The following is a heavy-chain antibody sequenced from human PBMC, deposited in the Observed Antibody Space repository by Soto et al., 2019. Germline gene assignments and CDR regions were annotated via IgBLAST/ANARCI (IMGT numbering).Heavy chain of an antibody. J-gene: IGHJ4*02. Sequence: SETLSLTCTVSGGSISSSSYYWGWIRQPPGKGLEWIGNIYYSGNTYYSPSLRSRVTISVDTSKNQFFLKLSSVTAADTAVYYCASETFDYGSGSLSYAYWGQGTQVTVSS. CDR3: ASETFDYGSGSLSYAY. CDR1: GGSISSSSYY. CDR2: IYYSGNT. D-gene: IGHD3-10*01. V-gene: IGHV4-39*01.